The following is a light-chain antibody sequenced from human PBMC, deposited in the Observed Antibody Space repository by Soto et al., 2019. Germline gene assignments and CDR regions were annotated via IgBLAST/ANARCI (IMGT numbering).Light chain of an antibody. Sequence: DIQMTQSPSTLSASVGDRVTITCRASRSISSWLAWYQQKPGKAPKLLIYDASSLESGVPSRFSGSGSGTEFTLTISSLQPDDFATYYCQQYNSYSKYTFGQGTKVDIK. CDR2: DAS. V-gene: IGKV1-5*01. CDR3: QQYNSYSKYT. CDR1: RSISSW. J-gene: IGKJ2*01.